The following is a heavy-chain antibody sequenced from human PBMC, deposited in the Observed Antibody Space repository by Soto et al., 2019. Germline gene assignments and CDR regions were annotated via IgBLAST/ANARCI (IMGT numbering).Heavy chain of an antibody. CDR2: IYSGGGT. CDR1: GFTFSSYA. CDR3: ATRMTTAPY. V-gene: IGHV3-66*01. D-gene: IGHD4-17*01. J-gene: IGHJ4*02. Sequence: GGSLRLSCAASGFTFSSYAMIWVRQAPGKGLEWVSLIYSGGGTDYAESVKGRFTISRDNSKNTLYLQMNSLKAEDTGIYYCATRMTTAPYWGQGTVVTVSS.